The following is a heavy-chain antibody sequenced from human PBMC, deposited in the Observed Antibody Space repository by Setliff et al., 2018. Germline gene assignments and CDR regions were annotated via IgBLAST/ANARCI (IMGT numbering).Heavy chain of an antibody. Sequence: CKASGGTFSSYAISWVRQAPGQGLEWMGGIIPIFGTANYAQKCQGRVTITADESTSTAYMELSSLRSEDTAVYYCARDLFRTTIDDYGDYAFYGMDVWGQGTTVTVSS. D-gene: IGHD4-17*01. CDR2: IIPIFGTA. V-gene: IGHV1-69*01. J-gene: IGHJ6*02. CDR1: GGTFSSYA. CDR3: ARDLFRTTIDDYGDYAFYGMDV.